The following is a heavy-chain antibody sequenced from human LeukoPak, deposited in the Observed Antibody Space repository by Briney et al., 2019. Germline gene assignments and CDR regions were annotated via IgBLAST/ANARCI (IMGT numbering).Heavy chain of an antibody. D-gene: IGHD2-21*02. Sequence: ASQTLSLTCTASGGSISSGGYSWSWIRQPPGKGLEWIGYIYHSGSTYYNPSLKSRVTISVDRSKNQFSLKLSSVTAADTAVYYCARGRGGDRPFDYWGQGTLVTVSS. CDR1: GGSISSGGYS. CDR2: IYHSGST. V-gene: IGHV4-30-2*01. J-gene: IGHJ4*02. CDR3: ARGRGGDRPFDY.